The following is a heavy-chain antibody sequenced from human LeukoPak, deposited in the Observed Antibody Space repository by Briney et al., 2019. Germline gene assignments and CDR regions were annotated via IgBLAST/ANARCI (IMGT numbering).Heavy chain of an antibody. CDR3: AKDNPVLEY. CDR1: GFSFSTFG. J-gene: IGHJ4*02. Sequence: PGGSLRLSCAVSGFSFSTFGMHWVRQTPGKGLEWVSHISKDESNKYYADSVKGRFTISRDTSKNTLFLQMNSLRVEDTAVYYCAKDNPVLEYWGQGTLVTVSS. V-gene: IGHV3-30*18. CDR2: ISKDESNK.